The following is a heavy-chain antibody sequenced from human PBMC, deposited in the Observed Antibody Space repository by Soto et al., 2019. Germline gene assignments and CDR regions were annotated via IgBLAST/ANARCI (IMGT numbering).Heavy chain of an antibody. CDR3: AKRGKGDYYLDY. CDR2: ISYDGSNK. V-gene: IGHV3-30*18. Sequence: PGGSLRLSCAASGFTLSGYGMHWVRQAPGKGLEWVAVISYDGSNKYYADSVKGRFTISRDNSKNTLYLQMNSLRAEDTAVYYCAKRGKGDYYLDYWGQGTLVTVSS. CDR1: GFTLSGYG. J-gene: IGHJ4*02. D-gene: IGHD3-16*01.